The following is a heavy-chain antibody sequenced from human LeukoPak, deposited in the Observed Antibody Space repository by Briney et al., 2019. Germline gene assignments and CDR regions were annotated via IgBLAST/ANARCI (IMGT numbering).Heavy chain of an antibody. V-gene: IGHV4-59*08. CDR1: GGSISSYY. CDR2: IYYSGST. CDR3: ARLDSEMETDAFDI. J-gene: IGHJ3*02. D-gene: IGHD1-1*01. Sequence: PSETLSLTCTVSGGSISSYYWSWIRQPPGKGLEWIGHIYYSGSTNYNPSLKSRVTISVDTSKNQFSLKLTSVTAADTAVYYCARLDSEMETDAFDIWGQGTMVTVSS.